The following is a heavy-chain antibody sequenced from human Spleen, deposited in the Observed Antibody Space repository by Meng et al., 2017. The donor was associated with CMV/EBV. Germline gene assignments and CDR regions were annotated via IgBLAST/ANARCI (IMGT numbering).Heavy chain of an antibody. CDR2: IKQDGSEK. Sequence: GESLKISCAGAGFTFSSYWMSWVRQAPGKGLEWVANIKQDGSEKYYVDSVKGRFTISRDNAKNSLYLQMNSLRAVDTAVYYCARIPVDTTFFIQEFYFDSWGLGTLVTVSS. J-gene: IGHJ4*02. CDR3: ARIPVDTTFFIQEFYFDS. CDR1: GFTFSSYW. D-gene: IGHD5-18*01. V-gene: IGHV3-7*01.